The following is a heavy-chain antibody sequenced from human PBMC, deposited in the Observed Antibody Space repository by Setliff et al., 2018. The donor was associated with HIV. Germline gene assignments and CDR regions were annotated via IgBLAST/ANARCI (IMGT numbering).Heavy chain of an antibody. D-gene: IGHD1-26*01. CDR2: IYTSGST. CDR1: GGPISSGTYY. V-gene: IGHV4-61*02. Sequence: SETLSLTCTVSGGPISSGTYYWSWIRQPAGKGLEWIGRIYTSGSTNYNPSLKTRVTLSVDTSKNQFSLRLSSVTAADTAVYYCARGYSGYVGFTSMDVWGQGTTVTVSS. CDR3: ARGYSGYVGFTSMDV. J-gene: IGHJ6*02.